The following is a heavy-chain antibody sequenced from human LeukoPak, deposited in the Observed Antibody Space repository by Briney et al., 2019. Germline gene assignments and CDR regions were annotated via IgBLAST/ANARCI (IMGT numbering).Heavy chain of an antibody. Sequence: GGSLRLSCAASGFTFSSYDMNWVRQAPGKGLEWVSYISSSGSTIFYADSVKGRFTIPRDNAKNSLYLQMNSLRAEDTAVYYCAELGITMIGGVWGKGTTVTISS. J-gene: IGHJ6*04. CDR2: ISSSGSTI. CDR3: AELGITMIGGV. V-gene: IGHV3-48*03. D-gene: IGHD3-10*02. CDR1: GFTFSSYD.